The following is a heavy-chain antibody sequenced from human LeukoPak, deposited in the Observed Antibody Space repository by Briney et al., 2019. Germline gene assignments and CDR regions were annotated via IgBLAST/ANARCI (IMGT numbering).Heavy chain of an antibody. CDR1: GYTFTSYY. CDR2: TNPNSGGT. D-gene: IGHD3-22*01. J-gene: IGHJ4*02. CDR3: AKDLTMIVPGPGY. Sequence: ASVKVPCKASGYTFTSYYMHWVRQAPGQGLEWMGWTNPNSGGTNYAQKFQGRVTMTRDTSISTAYMELSRLRSDDTAVYYCAKDLTMIVPGPGYWGQGTLVTVSS. V-gene: IGHV1-2*02.